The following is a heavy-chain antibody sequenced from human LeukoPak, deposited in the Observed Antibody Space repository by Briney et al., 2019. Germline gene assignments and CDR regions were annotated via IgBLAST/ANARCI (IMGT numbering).Heavy chain of an antibody. J-gene: IGHJ4*02. CDR3: ARGYGSGSYIPGC. D-gene: IGHD3-10*01. V-gene: IGHV3-21*01. CDR2: ISSSSAYI. CDR1: GFTFSTYN. Sequence: GGSLTLSCAASGFTFSTYNMNWVRQAPGKGLEWVSSISSSSAYIYYADSVKGRFTISRDDAKNSLYLQMNSLRAEDTAVYYCARGYGSGSYIPGCWGQGTLVTVSS.